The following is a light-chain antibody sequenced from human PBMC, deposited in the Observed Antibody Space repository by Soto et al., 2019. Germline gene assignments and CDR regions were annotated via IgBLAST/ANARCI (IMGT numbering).Light chain of an antibody. V-gene: IGKV1-5*01. J-gene: IGKJ1*01. CDR1: QSITTW. Sequence: DIQMTQSPSTVSAYVGDSVTITCRASQSITTWLAWYQQRPGKAPKLLIYDVSSLQSGVPSRFSGSGTGTEFTPPISSLQPDDFATYYCQHYKMYSPWTFGQGTKVEIK. CDR2: DVS. CDR3: QHYKMYSPWT.